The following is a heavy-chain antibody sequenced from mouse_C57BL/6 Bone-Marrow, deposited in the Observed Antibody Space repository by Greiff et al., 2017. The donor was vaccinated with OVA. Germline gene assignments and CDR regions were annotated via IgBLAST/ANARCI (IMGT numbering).Heavy chain of an antibody. CDR1: GFTFSDYG. J-gene: IGHJ3*01. CDR3: ARGYGNYFFAY. CDR2: ISSGSSTI. Sequence: DVQLQESGGGLVKPGGSLKLSCAASGFTFSDYGMHWVRQAPEKGLEWVAYISSGSSTIYYADTVKGRFTISRDNAKNTLFLQMTSLRSEDTAMYYCARGYGNYFFAYWGQGTLVTVSA. D-gene: IGHD2-1*01. V-gene: IGHV5-17*01.